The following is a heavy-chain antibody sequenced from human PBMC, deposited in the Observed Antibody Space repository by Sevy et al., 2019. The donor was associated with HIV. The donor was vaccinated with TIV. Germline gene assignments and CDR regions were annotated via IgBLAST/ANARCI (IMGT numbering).Heavy chain of an antibody. CDR3: ARTVVLVDGPRNWLDT. D-gene: IGHD2-8*02. CDR2: LYDSGAA. V-gene: IGHV3-53*01. Sequence: GGSLRLSCAVSKFTVSNNYMTWVRQAPGKGLEWVSTLYDSGAAYYAVSVKGRFTVSRDNYKNTLYLQMNSLRAEDTGLDYCARTVVLVDGPRNWLDTWGQGTLVTVSS. J-gene: IGHJ5*02. CDR1: KFTVSNNY.